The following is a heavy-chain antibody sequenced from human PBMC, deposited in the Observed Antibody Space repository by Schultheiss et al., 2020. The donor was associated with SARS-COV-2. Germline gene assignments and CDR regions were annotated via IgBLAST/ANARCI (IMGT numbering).Heavy chain of an antibody. D-gene: IGHD3-10*01. Sequence: ETLSLTCTVSGGSISSYYWSWIRQPPGKGLEWVANIKQDGSEKYYVDSVKGRFTISRDNAKNSLYLQMNSLRAEDTAVYYCAREGTGGGMDVWGQGTTVTVSS. J-gene: IGHJ6*02. CDR3: AREGTGGGMDV. CDR1: GGSISSYY. CDR2: IKQDGSEK. V-gene: IGHV3-7*03.